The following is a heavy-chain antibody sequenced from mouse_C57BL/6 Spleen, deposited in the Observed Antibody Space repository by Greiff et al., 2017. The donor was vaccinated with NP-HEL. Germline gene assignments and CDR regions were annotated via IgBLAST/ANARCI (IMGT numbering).Heavy chain of an antibody. D-gene: IGHD1-1*01. V-gene: IGHV1-64*01. Sequence: QVQLQQPGAELVKPGASVKLSCKASGYTFTSYWMHWVKQRPGQGLEWIGMIHPNSGSTNYNEKFKSKATLTVDKSSSTAYMQLSSLTSEDSAVYYCANIYYYGSYFDYWGQGTTLTVSS. J-gene: IGHJ2*01. CDR3: ANIYYYGSYFDY. CDR1: GYTFTSYW. CDR2: IHPNSGST.